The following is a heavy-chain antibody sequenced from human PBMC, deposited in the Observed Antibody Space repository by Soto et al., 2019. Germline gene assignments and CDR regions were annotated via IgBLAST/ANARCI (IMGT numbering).Heavy chain of an antibody. J-gene: IGHJ6*03. D-gene: IGHD3-9*01. CDR1: GYTFITYG. CDR3: ARGPFSYDILTGYREYYYYMDV. CDR2: ISTYNGNT. Sequence: GASVKVSCKASGYTFITYGVSWVRQAPGQGLEWMGWISTYNGNTNYAQKLQGRVTMTTDTSTSTAYMELRSLRSDDTAVYYCARGPFSYDILTGYREYYYYMDVWGKGTTVTVSS. V-gene: IGHV1-18*01.